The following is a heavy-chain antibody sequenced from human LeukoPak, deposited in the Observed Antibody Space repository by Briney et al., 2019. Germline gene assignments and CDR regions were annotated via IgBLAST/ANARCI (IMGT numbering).Heavy chain of an antibody. V-gene: IGHV3-23*01. Sequence: GGSLRLSCAASGFTFSTYAMSWVRQAPGKGLEWVSTISDSGANTYYADSVRGRFTISRDNAKNSLYLQMNSLRAEDTAVYYCARLGGSVDYWGQGTLVTVSS. CDR2: ISDSGANT. CDR1: GFTFSTYA. D-gene: IGHD5-12*01. J-gene: IGHJ4*02. CDR3: ARLGGSVDY.